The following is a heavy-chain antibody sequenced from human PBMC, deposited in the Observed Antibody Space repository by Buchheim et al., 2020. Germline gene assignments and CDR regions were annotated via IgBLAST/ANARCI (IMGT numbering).Heavy chain of an antibody. J-gene: IGHJ2*01. CDR2: ISYSGGT. V-gene: IGHV4-39*01. CDR1: GGSISSSSYY. Sequence: QVQLQESGPGLVKPSETLSLTCTVSGGSISSSSYYWGWIRQPPGEGLEWIGTISYSGGTYYNPSLKSRATISVDTPKNQFSLKLSSVTVADTAVYYCARRSRNYWYFDLWGRGTL. CDR3: ARRSRNYWYFDL.